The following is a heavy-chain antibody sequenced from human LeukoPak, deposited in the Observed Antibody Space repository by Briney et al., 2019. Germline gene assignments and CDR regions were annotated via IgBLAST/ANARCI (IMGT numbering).Heavy chain of an antibody. CDR3: ARRLFGYYYGMDV. D-gene: IGHD3-10*02. Sequence: PSETLSLTCAVSGGSISSSNWWSWVRQPPGKGLEWIGEIYHSGSTNYNPSLKSRVTLSVDKSKNQFSPKLSSVTAADTAVYYCARRLFGYYYGMDVWGQGTTVTVSS. CDR2: IYHSGST. CDR1: GGSISSSNW. J-gene: IGHJ6*02. V-gene: IGHV4-4*02.